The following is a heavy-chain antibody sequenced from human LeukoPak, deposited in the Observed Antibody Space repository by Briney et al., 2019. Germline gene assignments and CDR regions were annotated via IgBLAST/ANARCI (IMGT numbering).Heavy chain of an antibody. D-gene: IGHD2-2*02. J-gene: IGHJ4*02. CDR3: ARHSSYTYPFDY. CDR2: IYYSGST. V-gene: IGHV4-39*01. CDR1: GGSVSSVSYY. Sequence: PSETLSLTCTVSGGSVSSVSYYWSWIRQPPGKGLEWIGSIYYSGSTYYNSSLKSPVTISVDTSKNQFSLKLSSVTAADTAVYYCARHSSYTYPFDYWGQGTLVTVSS.